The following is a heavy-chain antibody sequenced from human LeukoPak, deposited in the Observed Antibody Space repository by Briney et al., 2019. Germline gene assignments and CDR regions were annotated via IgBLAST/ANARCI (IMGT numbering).Heavy chain of an antibody. Sequence: GRSLRLSCAASGFTFSSYAMHWVRQAPGKGLEGVAVISYDGSNKYYADSVKGRFTISRDNSKNTLYLQMNSLRAEDTAVYYCARDLISVVVPAAIGGDFDYWGQGTLVTVSS. CDR2: ISYDGSNK. D-gene: IGHD2-2*02. V-gene: IGHV3-30*01. CDR3: ARDLISVVVPAAIGGDFDY. CDR1: GFTFSSYA. J-gene: IGHJ4*02.